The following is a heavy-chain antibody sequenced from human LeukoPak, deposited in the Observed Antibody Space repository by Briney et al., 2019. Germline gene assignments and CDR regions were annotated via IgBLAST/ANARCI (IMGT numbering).Heavy chain of an antibody. J-gene: IGHJ4*02. CDR3: TTGIRGD. CDR2: IASKTDGGAT. CDR1: GLTVTNAW. Sequence: GGSLRLSCSASGLTVTNAWMNWVRQAPGEGLDWVGRIASKTDGGATDYAAPVKGRFTISRDDSENTLNLQMNSLKTEDTAVYYCTTGIRGDWGQGTLVTVSS. V-gene: IGHV3-15*07. D-gene: IGHD3-10*01.